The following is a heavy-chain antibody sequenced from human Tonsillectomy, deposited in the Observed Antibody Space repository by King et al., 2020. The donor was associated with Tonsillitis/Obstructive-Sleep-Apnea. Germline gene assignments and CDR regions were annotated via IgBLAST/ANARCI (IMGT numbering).Heavy chain of an antibody. CDR2: IKSKTDGGTT. J-gene: IGHJ4*02. CDR3: TTDGKIAGAKGFGY. V-gene: IGHV3-15*07. CDR1: GFTFSNAW. D-gene: IGHD1-26*01. Sequence: VQLVQSGGGLVKPGGSLRLSCAASGFTFSNAWMNWVRQAPGKGLEWVGRIKSKTDGGTTHNAAPVKGRFTISRDESKNTLYLQMNSLKTEDTAVYYCTTDGKIAGAKGFGYWGQGTLVTVSS.